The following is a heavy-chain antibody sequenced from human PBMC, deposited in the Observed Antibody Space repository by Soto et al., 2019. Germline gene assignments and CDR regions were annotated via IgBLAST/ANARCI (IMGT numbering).Heavy chain of an antibody. CDR2: ISAYNGNT. D-gene: IGHD3-10*01. Sequence: QVQLVQSGAEVKKPGASVKVSCKASGYTFTSYGISWVRQAPGQGLEWMGWISAYNGNTNYAQKLQGRVTMTTDTSTSTGYMELRSLRSDDTAVYYCARDNTESSLLWFGVLDYWGQGTLVTVSS. V-gene: IGHV1-18*01. CDR1: GYTFTSYG. CDR3: ARDNTESSLLWFGVLDY. J-gene: IGHJ4*02.